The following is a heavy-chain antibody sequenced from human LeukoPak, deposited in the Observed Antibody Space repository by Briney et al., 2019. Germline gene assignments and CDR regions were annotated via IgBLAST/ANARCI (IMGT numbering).Heavy chain of an antibody. D-gene: IGHD6-19*01. CDR1: GFTFSSYA. J-gene: IGHJ4*02. CDR2: IIGSGGTT. Sequence: GGSLRLSCAASGFTFSSYAMSWVRQAPGKGLEWVSTIIGSGGTTYYADSVKGRFTIYRDNYKKTLYLQMNSLSAEDTALYYCAKEHIAVPGTFDYWGQGTMVTVSS. CDR3: AKEHIAVPGTFDY. V-gene: IGHV3-23*01.